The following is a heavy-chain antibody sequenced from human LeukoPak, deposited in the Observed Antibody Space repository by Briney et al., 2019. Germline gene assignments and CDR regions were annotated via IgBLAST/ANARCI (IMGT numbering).Heavy chain of an antibody. D-gene: IGHD4-17*01. CDR3: ARGGATVTDFDY. Sequence: GGSLRLSCAASGFTFSSCEMHWVRQAPGRGLEWISYIDTGGTTQHYADSVRGQFTISRDNAKNSLYLQMNSLRAEDTAVYYCARGGATVTDFDYWGQGTLVTVSS. J-gene: IGHJ4*02. CDR1: GFTFSSCE. CDR2: IDTGGTTQ. V-gene: IGHV3-48*03.